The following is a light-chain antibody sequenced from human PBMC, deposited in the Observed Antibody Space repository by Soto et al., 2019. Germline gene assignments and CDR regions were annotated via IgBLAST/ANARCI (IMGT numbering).Light chain of an antibody. CDR1: QSISTY. CDR3: QQSSDIPYT. J-gene: IGKJ2*01. Sequence: DIQMTQSPSSLSASVGDRVTVTCRASQSISTYLNWYQQNPGKAPKLLIYAASSLQSGVPSRFSGSRSATDFTLTISSLQPEDFATYYCQQSSDIPYTFGQGTKLEIK. V-gene: IGKV1-39*01. CDR2: AAS.